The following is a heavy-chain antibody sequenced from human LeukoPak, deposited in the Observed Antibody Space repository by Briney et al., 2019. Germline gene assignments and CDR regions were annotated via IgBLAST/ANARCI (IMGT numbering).Heavy chain of an antibody. J-gene: IGHJ4*02. CDR1: GFTFSRHW. Sequence: GGSLRLSCAASGFTFSRHWMYWVRQAPGKGLEWVANIKQDGSAKPYVDSVEGRFTISRDNAKNSLFLQMNSLRAEDTAVYYCARDNGWSADFWGQGTLVTVSS. V-gene: IGHV3-7*03. D-gene: IGHD2-15*01. CDR3: ARDNGWSADF. CDR2: IKQDGSAK.